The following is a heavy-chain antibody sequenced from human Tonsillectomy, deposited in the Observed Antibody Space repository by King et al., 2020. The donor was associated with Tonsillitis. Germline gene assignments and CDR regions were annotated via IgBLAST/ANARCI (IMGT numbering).Heavy chain of an antibody. V-gene: IGHV5-51*01. D-gene: IGHD3-22*01. CDR2: IYPGDSDT. J-gene: IGHJ3*02. CDR1: GYSFTSYW. Sequence: VQLVESGAEVKKPGESLKISCKGSGYSFTSYWIGWVRQMPGKGLEWMGIIYPGDSDTRYSPSFQGQVTISADKSISTAYLQWSSLKASDTAMYYCATSYYDSSGERDDAFDIWGQGTMVTVSS. CDR3: ATSYYDSSGERDDAFDI.